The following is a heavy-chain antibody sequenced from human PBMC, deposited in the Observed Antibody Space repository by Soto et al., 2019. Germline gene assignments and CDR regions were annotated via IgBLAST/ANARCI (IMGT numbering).Heavy chain of an antibody. CDR2: IYYSGST. D-gene: IGHD3-10*01. Sequence: SETLSLTCTVSGGSISSYYWSWIRQPPGKGLEWIGYIYYSGSTNYNPSLKSRVTISVDTSKNQSSLKLSSVTAADTAVYYCARYYIENWFDPWGQGTLVTVSS. CDR1: GGSISSYY. CDR3: ARYYIENWFDP. J-gene: IGHJ5*02. V-gene: IGHV4-59*01.